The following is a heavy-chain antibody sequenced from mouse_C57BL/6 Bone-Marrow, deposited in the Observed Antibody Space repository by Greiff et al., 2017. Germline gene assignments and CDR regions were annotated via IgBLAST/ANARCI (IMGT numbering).Heavy chain of an antibody. CDR2: IDPSDSYT. V-gene: IGHV1-50*01. D-gene: IGHD1-1*01. J-gene: IGHJ1*03. CDR3: ARFGGTTVWYFDV. CDR1: GYTFTSYW. Sequence: QVQLQQPGAELVKPGASVKLSCKASGYTFTSYWMQWVKQRPGQGLEWIGEIDPSDSYTNYNQKFKGKATLTVDTSSSTAYMQLSILTSEDSAVYYCARFGGTTVWYFDVWGTGTTVTVSS.